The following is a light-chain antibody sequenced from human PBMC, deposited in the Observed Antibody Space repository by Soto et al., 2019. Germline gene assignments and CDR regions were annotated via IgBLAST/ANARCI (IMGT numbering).Light chain of an antibody. V-gene: IGKV1-39*01. CDR3: QQSYITLYS. CDR2: GAF. Sequence: DIQMTQSPSTLSASVGDRVTITCRASQILNNRLSWYQQKPGKAPNLLISGAFNLKSGVPSRFGVGGSETDFTPTISSLQPEDFATYYCQQSYITLYSFGQGTRLEIK. J-gene: IGKJ2*01. CDR1: QILNNR.